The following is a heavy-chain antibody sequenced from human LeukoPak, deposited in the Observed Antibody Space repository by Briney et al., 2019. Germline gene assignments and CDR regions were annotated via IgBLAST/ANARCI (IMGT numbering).Heavy chain of an antibody. V-gene: IGHV4-39*07. CDR3: AKKIYVWECYCSRAFDH. D-gene: IGHD3-16*02. CDR1: GGSISSSSYY. Sequence: SETLSLTCTVSGGSISSSSYYWGWIRQPPGKGLEWIGRIYYSVSTYYNPSLKSRVTISVDTSKNQFSLKLSSVPDAYAAVYYCAKKIYVWECYCSRAFDHWGQGTLVTVSS. CDR2: IYYSVST. J-gene: IGHJ4*02.